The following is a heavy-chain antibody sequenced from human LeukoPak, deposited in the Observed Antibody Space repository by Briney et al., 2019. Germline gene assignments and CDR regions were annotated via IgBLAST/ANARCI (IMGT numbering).Heavy chain of an antibody. CDR1: GFTFSNYA. CDR3: SKWGDYDALTGYYDSDF. CDR2: TVGSGGST. Sequence: GGSLRLSCAASGFTFSNYAMSWVRQATGKGLEWVSATVGSGGSTYYADSVKGRFTISRDNSKNTLFLQMNSLRVEDTALYYCSKWGDYDALTGYYDSDFWGQGTLVTVSS. J-gene: IGHJ4*02. D-gene: IGHD3-9*01. V-gene: IGHV3-23*01.